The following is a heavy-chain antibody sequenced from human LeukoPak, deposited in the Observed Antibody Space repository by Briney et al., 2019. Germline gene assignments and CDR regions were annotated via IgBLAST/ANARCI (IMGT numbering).Heavy chain of an antibody. CDR3: ASPRGVSDY. J-gene: IGHJ4*02. V-gene: IGHV3-23*01. D-gene: IGHD3-10*01. CDR2: ISGNGGDT. CDR1: GFTFSSYS. Sequence: GGSLRLSCAASGFTFSSYSMSWVRQAPGKGLEWVSVISGNGGDTFYADSVKGRFTISRDNSKHTLYLQMNSLRAEDTAVYYCASPRGVSDYWGQGTLVTVSS.